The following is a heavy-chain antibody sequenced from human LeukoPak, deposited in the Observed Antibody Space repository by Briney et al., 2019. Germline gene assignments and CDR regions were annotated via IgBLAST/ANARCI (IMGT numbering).Heavy chain of an antibody. CDR1: GFTFGHYA. D-gene: IGHD3-10*01. Sequence: GGSLRLSCVASGFTFGHYAMHWVRQAPGKGLEWVSLITGDGDGTYYIDSVKGRFAISRDTSTNSLYLQMDSLTTEDTALYFCAKDRGGFYGSGTSYYFYGVDVWGQGTIVTVSS. J-gene: IGHJ6*02. V-gene: IGHV3-43*02. CDR3: AKDRGGFYGSGTSYYFYGVDV. CDR2: ITGDGDGT.